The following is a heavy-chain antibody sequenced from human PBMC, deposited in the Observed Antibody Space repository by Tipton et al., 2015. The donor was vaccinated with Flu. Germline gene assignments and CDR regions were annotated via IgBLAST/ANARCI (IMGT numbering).Heavy chain of an antibody. D-gene: IGHD4-11*01. V-gene: IGHV4-38-2*01. CDR1: GGSIGSSYC. J-gene: IGHJ5*01. CDR3: ARRDFSNYVSGPKNWFDF. Sequence: TLSLTCSVSGGSIGSSYCWGWVRQPPGKGLEWIGNVCPGGPSYNPSPKSRVTISVARSKNQFSLRLTSVTAADTAVYFCARRDFSNYVSGPKNWFDFWGQGSLVNVSS. CDR2: VCPGGP.